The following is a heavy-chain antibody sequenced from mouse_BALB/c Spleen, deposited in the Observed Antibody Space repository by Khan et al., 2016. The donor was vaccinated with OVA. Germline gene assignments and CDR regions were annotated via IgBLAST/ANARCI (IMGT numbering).Heavy chain of an antibody. CDR3: GSDAGRN. CDR1: GYTFTEYT. CDR2: INPKNGVT. Sequence: EVQLQQSGPELVKPGASVKISCKTSGYTFTEYTLHWVKQSHGKSLEWIGVINPKNGVTSYNQKFKGKATVTVDKSSSTSYMEFRSLTSVDSAVYYCGSDAGRNWGQGTSVTVSS. D-gene: IGHD3-3*01. J-gene: IGHJ4*01. V-gene: IGHV1-18*01.